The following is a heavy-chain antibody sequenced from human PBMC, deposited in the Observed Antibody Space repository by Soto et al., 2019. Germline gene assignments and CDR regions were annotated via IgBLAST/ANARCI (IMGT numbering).Heavy chain of an antibody. V-gene: IGHV4-30-2*01. J-gene: IGHJ6*02. D-gene: IGHD4-17*01. CDR2: IYDSGFT. Sequence: QLQLQESGSGLVKPSQTLSLTCAVSGGSISSGGDSWSWIRQPPGKGLEWIGYIYDSGFTYYNQSIKSRVTISVDRSKNQFSLKLGSVTAADTAVYYCARAHYGDFGYGMDVWGQGTTVTVSS. CDR1: GGSISSGGDS. CDR3: ARAHYGDFGYGMDV.